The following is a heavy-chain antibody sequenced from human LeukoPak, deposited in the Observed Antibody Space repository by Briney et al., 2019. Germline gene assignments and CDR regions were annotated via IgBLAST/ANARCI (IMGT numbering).Heavy chain of an antibody. J-gene: IGHJ4*02. Sequence: PSETLSLTCAVYDGSFNVYYWTWIRQSPAKELKWIGEINHSGGTMYNPSLKSRVTMSVDTSKSQFSLKLTSVTAADTAVYYCTRRAYTYDSYFFDHWGLGTLVTVSS. CDR2: INHSGGT. CDR3: TRRAYTYDSYFFDH. D-gene: IGHD5-18*01. CDR1: DGSFNVYY. V-gene: IGHV4-34*01.